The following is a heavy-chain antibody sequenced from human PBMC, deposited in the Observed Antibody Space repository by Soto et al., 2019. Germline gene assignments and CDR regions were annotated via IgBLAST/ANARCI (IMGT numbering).Heavy chain of an antibody. CDR2: MNPNSGNT. Sequence: ASVQGSCQASGSTFPSYDINWVRQAPGQGLEWMGWMNPNSGNTGYAQKFQGRVTMTRNTSISTAYMELSSLRSEDTAVYYCARGGSSIVVVPAACDYWGQGTLVTVSS. J-gene: IGHJ4*02. CDR1: GSTFPSYD. CDR3: ARGGSSIVVVPAACDY. V-gene: IGHV1-8*01. D-gene: IGHD2-2*01.